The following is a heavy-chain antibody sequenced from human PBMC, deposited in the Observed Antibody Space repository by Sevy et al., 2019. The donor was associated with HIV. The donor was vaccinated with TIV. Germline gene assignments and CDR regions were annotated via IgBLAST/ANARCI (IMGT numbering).Heavy chain of an antibody. CDR1: GGSISSHY. V-gene: IGHV4-4*07. CDR3: ARYNFWSGHYDYFDY. D-gene: IGHD3-3*01. CDR2: IDTSGGT. J-gene: IGHJ4*02. Sequence: SETLSLTCSVSGGSISSHYWSWIRQPAGEGLEWIGRIDTSGGTNYNPSLKTRVTMSIDTSKNRFSLRLGSVTAADTAVYYCARYNFWSGHYDYFDYWGPGALVTVSS.